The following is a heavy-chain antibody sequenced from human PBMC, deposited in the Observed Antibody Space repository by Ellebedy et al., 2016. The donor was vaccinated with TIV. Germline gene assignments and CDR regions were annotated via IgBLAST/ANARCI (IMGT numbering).Heavy chain of an antibody. D-gene: IGHD4-17*01. V-gene: IGHV4-59*01. CDR2: IYYSGST. J-gene: IGHJ4*02. CDR3: ARSPDYGDYADLHYYFDY. CDR1: GGSISSYY. Sequence: SETLSLXCTVSGGSISSYYWSWIRQPPGKGLEWIGYIYYSGSTNYNPSLKSRVTISVDTSKNQFSLKLSSVTAADTAVYYCARSPDYGDYADLHYYFDYWGQGTLVTVSS.